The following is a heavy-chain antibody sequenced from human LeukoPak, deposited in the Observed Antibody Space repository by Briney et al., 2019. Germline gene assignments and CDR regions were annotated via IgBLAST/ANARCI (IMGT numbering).Heavy chain of an antibody. Sequence: SETLSLTCTVSSGSISGSDYYWCWIRQPPGKGLEWIGSINYSGNTYYDSSLKSRVTISVDTSKNHFSLRLSSVTAADTAVYYCARLVLSYGNAFDHWGQGTLSPFPQ. CDR1: SGSISGSDYY. V-gene: IGHV4-39*02. CDR3: ARLVLSYGNAFDH. D-gene: IGHD3-16*01. J-gene: IGHJ4*02. CDR2: INYSGNT.